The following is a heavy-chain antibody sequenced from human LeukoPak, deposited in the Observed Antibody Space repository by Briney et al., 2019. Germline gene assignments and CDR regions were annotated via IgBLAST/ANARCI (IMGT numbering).Heavy chain of an antibody. Sequence: GGSLRLSCAASGFIFSNYWMHWVRQAPGKGLEWVSRIKTDGSSTNYADSVKGRFTISRDNARNTLYLQIDSLRAEDTAMYYCATTGGNSPLWGQGTLVTVSS. V-gene: IGHV3-74*01. D-gene: IGHD4-23*01. CDR3: ATTGGNSPL. CDR1: GFIFSNYW. J-gene: IGHJ4*02. CDR2: IKTDGSST.